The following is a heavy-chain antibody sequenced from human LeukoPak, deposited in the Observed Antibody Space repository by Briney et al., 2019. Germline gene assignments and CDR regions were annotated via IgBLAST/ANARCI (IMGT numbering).Heavy chain of an antibody. Sequence: AESLSLTCTSSGFTLSSYAMSWVRQAPGKELEWVSAISGSGGSTYYADSVKGRFTISRDNSKNTLYLQMNSLRAEDTAVYYCAKEGWFGEFLDYWGQGTLVTVSS. J-gene: IGHJ4*02. CDR1: GFTLSSYA. V-gene: IGHV3-23*01. D-gene: IGHD3-10*01. CDR2: ISGSGGST. CDR3: AKEGWFGEFLDY.